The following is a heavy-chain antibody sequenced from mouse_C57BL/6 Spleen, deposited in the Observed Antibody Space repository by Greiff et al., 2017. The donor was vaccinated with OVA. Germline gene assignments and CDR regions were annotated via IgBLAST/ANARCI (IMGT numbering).Heavy chain of an antibody. CDR1: GYTFTDYN. D-gene: IGHD2-12*01. J-gene: IGHJ2*01. Sequence: EVQLQQSGPELVKPGASVKIPCKASGYTFTDYNMAWVKQSHGKSLEWIGDINPNNGGTIYNQKFKGKATLTVDKSSSTAYMELRSLTSEDTAVYYCARFLRREYYFDYWGQGTTLTVSS. CDR2: INPNNGGT. CDR3: ARFLRREYYFDY. V-gene: IGHV1-18*01.